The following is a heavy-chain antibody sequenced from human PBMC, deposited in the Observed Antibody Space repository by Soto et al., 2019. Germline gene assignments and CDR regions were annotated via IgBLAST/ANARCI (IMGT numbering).Heavy chain of an antibody. D-gene: IGHD3-10*01. J-gene: IGHJ5*02. CDR1: GYTFTSYA. CDR2: INAGNGNT. Sequence: ASVKVSCKASGYTFTSYAMHWVRQAPGQRLEWMGWINAGNGNTKYSQKFQGRVTITRDTSASKAYMELSSLRSEETAVYYCARFVATMVRGVTPNSWFDPWGQGTLVTVSS. V-gene: IGHV1-3*01. CDR3: ARFVATMVRGVTPNSWFDP.